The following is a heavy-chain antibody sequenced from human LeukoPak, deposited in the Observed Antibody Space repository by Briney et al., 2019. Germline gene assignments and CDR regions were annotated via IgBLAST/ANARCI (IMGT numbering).Heavy chain of an antibody. J-gene: IGHJ4*02. CDR1: GFTFSSDA. Sequence: PGGSLRLSCAATGFTFSSDAMHWVRQAPGKGLEWVANIKQDGSEKYYVDSVKGRFTISRDNAKNSLYLQMNSLRAEDTAVYYCARDSYDFWSGYLGYWGQGTLVTVSS. CDR2: IKQDGSEK. CDR3: ARDSYDFWSGYLGY. D-gene: IGHD3-3*01. V-gene: IGHV3-7*01.